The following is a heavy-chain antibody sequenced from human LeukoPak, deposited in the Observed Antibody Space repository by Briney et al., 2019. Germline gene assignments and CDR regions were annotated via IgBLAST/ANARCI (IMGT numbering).Heavy chain of an antibody. CDR3: AREGSGWLDY. CDR2: IYYSGST. CDR1: GGSISGSSCY. Sequence: SETLSLTCTVSGGSISGSSCYWGWIRQPPGKGLEWIGSIYYSGSTYYNPSLKSRVTISVDTSKNQFSLKLSSVTAADTAVYYCAREGSGWLDYWGQGTLVTVSS. V-gene: IGHV4-39*02. J-gene: IGHJ4*02. D-gene: IGHD6-19*01.